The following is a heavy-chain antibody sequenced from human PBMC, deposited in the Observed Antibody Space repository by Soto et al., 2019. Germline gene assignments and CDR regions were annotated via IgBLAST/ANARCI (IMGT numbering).Heavy chain of an antibody. Sequence: GGSLRLSCAGSGFPFSNAWINWVRHVPGKGLEWVGRIKSKALGGTTDFAAPVRGRFAITRDDSRNVAYMQMNSLYTEDTGVYYFPQAPYSTLIGVRFAYWGKGTRVTVSP. CDR1: GFPFSNAW. D-gene: IGHD3-22*01. V-gene: IGHV3-15*07. J-gene: IGHJ4*02. CDR2: IKSKALGGTT. CDR3: PQAPYSTLIGVRFAY.